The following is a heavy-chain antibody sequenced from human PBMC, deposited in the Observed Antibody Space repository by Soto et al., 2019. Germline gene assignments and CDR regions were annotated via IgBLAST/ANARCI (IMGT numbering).Heavy chain of an antibody. CDR1: DFTFSNAW. Sequence: EVQLVESGGGLVKPGWSLRLSCAASDFTFSNAWMSWVRQAPGKGLEWVGRIKSKTDGGTTDYATPVKGRFTISRDDSKNTLYLEMNSLKTEDTAVYYCSPVDTALVKDYYYGMDVWGQGTTVTVSS. J-gene: IGHJ6*02. V-gene: IGHV3-15*01. CDR3: SPVDTALVKDYYYGMDV. CDR2: IKSKTDGGTT. D-gene: IGHD5-18*01.